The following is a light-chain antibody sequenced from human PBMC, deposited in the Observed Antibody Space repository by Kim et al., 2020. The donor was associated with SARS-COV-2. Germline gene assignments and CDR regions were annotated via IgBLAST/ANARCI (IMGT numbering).Light chain of an antibody. CDR2: DAS. J-gene: IGKJ5*01. V-gene: IGKV3-11*01. CDR3: QQRSNWPIT. Sequence: LSPGERATLSCRASQSVSSYLAWYQQKPGQAPRLLIYDASNRATGIPARFSGSGSGTDFTLTISSLEPGDFAVYYCQQRSNWPITFGQGTRLEIK. CDR1: QSVSSY.